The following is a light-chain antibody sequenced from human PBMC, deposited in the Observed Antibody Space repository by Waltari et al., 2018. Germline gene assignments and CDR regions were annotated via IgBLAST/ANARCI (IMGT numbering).Light chain of an antibody. CDR2: ASY. V-gene: IGKV1-39*01. Sequence: IQMTQSPSSLSASVGDTVTITCRASRAISVHVNWYQQKPGEAPRLLLYASYSLQTGVPSRFSGRGSGTEFTLTISSLQPEDFATYYCQQSATALGITFGQGTRL. CDR3: QQSATALGIT. CDR1: RAISVH. J-gene: IGKJ5*01.